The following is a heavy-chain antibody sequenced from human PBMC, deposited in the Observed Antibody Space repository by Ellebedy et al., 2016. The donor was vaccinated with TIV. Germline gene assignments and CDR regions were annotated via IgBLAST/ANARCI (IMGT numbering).Heavy chain of an antibody. D-gene: IGHD4-17*01. CDR3: ATVMTTVTNDAFHI. J-gene: IGHJ3*02. CDR2: FDPEDGET. V-gene: IGHV1-24*01. CDR1: GYTLTELS. Sequence: AASVKVSCKVSGYTLTELSMHWVRQAPGNGLEWMGGFDPEDGETIYAQKFQGRVTMTEDTSTDTAYMELSSLRSEDTAVYYCATVMTTVTNDAFHIWGQGTMVTVSS.